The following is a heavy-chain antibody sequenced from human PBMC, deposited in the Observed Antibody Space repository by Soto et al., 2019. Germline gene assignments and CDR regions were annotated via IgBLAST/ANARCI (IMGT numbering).Heavy chain of an antibody. D-gene: IGHD2-15*01. CDR1: GFTFSDYY. CDR3: ARTVVVAARLPPYWYFDL. V-gene: IGHV3-11*06. Sequence: GGSLRLSCAASGFTFSDYYMSWIRQAPGKGLEWVSYISSSSSYTNYADSEKGRFTISRDNAKNSLYLQMNSLRAEDTAVYYCARTVVVAARLPPYWYFDLWGRGTLVTVSS. CDR2: ISSSSSYT. J-gene: IGHJ2*01.